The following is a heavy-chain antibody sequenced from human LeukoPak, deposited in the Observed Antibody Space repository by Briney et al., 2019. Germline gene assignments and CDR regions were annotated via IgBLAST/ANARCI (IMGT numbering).Heavy chain of an antibody. CDR1: GYTFRDYS. V-gene: IGHV3-21*01. D-gene: IGHD3-16*02. CDR2: IRSTSTHI. CDR3: VSGNDSNSLWETYRLEGFDI. J-gene: IGHJ3*02. Sequence: GGSLRLSCAASGYTFRDYSVKWVRHVPGKGLEWVSSIRSTSTHIYYAASVKGRFTIARDNANNSLFLQMNSLRDEDTAVYYCVSGNDSNSLWETYRLEGFDIWGQGTMVIVSS.